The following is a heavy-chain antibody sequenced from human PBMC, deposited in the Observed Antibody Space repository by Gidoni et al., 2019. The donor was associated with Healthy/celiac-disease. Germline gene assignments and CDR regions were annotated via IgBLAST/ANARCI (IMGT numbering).Heavy chain of an antibody. CDR3: ARGDIVVVVDLPNYYYYYGMDV. V-gene: IGHV1-3*01. Sequence: QVQLVQSGAEVKKPGASVKVSCKASGYTFTSYAMHWVRQAPGQRLEWMGWINAGNGNTKYSQKFQGRVTITRDTSASTAYMELSSLRSEDTAVYYCARGDIVVVVDLPNYYYYYGMDVWGQGTTVTVSS. D-gene: IGHD2-15*01. CDR1: GYTFTSYA. J-gene: IGHJ6*02. CDR2: INAGNGNT.